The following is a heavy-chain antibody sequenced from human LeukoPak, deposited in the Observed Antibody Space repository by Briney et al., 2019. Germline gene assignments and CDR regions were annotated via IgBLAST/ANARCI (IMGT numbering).Heavy chain of an antibody. CDR3: ARDGRWINYYDGSSPV. Sequence: PGGSLRLSCAASGFTFSSYEMNWVRQAPGKGLEWVSYISSSGSTIYYADSVKGRFTISRDNAKNSLYLQMNSLRVEDTAVYYCARDGRWINYYDGSSPVWGKGTLVTVSS. CDR2: ISSSGSTI. CDR1: GFTFSSYE. D-gene: IGHD3-22*01. V-gene: IGHV3-48*03. J-gene: IGHJ4*02.